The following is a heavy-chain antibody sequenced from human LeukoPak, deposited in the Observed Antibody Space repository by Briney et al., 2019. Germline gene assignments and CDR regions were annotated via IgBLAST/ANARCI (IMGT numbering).Heavy chain of an antibody. CDR2: IIPIFGTA. D-gene: IGHD3-10*01. CDR3: ARDRPGVSCADAFDI. J-gene: IGHJ3*02. V-gene: IGHV1-69*06. Sequence: RASVKVSCKASGGTFSSYAISWVRQAPGQGLEWMGGIIPIFGTANYAQKFQGRVTITADKSTSTAYMELSSLRSEDTAVYYRARDRPGVSCADAFDIWGQGTMVTVSS. CDR1: GGTFSSYA.